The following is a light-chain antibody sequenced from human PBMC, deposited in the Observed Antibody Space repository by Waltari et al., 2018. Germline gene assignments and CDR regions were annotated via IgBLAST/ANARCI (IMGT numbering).Light chain of an antibody. V-gene: IGKV3-20*01. Sequence: IVLTQSPGTLSFSPGERATLSCRASQNVSRSLAWDQQKPGQAPKLLIYGASTRATGIPDRFTGSGSGTDFSLTISSLEPEDFAIYFCQHYVRLPATFGQGTKVEIK. J-gene: IGKJ1*01. CDR1: QNVSRS. CDR3: QHYVRLPAT. CDR2: GAS.